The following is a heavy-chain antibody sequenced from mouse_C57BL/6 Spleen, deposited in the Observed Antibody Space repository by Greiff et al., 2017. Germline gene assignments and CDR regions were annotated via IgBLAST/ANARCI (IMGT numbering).Heavy chain of an antibody. J-gene: IGHJ4*01. V-gene: IGHV1-53*01. CDR3: ARTNWVAVMDY. CDR1: GYTFTSYW. CDR2: INPSNGGT. D-gene: IGHD4-1*01. Sequence: QVQLQQSGTELVKPGASGKLSCKASGYTFTSYWMHWVKQRPGQGLEWIGNINPSNGGTNYNEKFKSKATLTVDKSSSTAYMQLSSLTSEDSAVYYCARTNWVAVMDYWGQGTSVTVSS.